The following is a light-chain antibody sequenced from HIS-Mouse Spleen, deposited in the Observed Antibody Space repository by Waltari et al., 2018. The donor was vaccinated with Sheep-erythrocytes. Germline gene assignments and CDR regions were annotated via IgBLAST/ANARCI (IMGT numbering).Light chain of an antibody. V-gene: IGLV3-10*01. Sequence: SYELTQPPSVSVSPGQTARITCPGDACPKKYAYWYQQKSGQAPVLVIYEDSKRPSGIPERFSGSSSGTMATLTISGAQVEDEADYYCYSTDSSGYHRVFGGGTKLTVL. CDR3: YSTDSSGYHRV. J-gene: IGLJ3*02. CDR2: EDS. CDR1: ACPKKY.